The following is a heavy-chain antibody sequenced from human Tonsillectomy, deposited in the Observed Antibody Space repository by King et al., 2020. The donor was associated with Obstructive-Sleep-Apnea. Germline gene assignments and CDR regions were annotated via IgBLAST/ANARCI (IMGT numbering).Heavy chain of an antibody. V-gene: IGHV4-31*03. CDR1: GGSISSGGYY. Sequence: QLQESGPGLVKPSQTLSLTCTVSGGSISSGGYYWSWIRQHPGKGLEWFGYIYHTGNAHYNPSLQSRVTISVDTAKNQFSLQVNSVTAADTAVYYCARFNYDSSGFYWYFDIWGRGSPVTVSS. CDR3: ARFNYDSSGFYWYFDI. J-gene: IGHJ2*01. CDR2: IYHTGNA. D-gene: IGHD3-22*01.